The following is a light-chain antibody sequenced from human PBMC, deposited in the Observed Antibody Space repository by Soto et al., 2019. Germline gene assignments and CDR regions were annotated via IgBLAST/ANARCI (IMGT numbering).Light chain of an antibody. Sequence: DIVMTQSPDSLAVSLGERATINCKSSQSVLYSSNNKNYLAWYQQKPGQPPKLLIYWASTRESGVPDRFSGSGSGTDFTLTISSLQAEDVAVYYCQHYYSTPPTFGQGTKVEI. CDR2: WAS. V-gene: IGKV4-1*01. J-gene: IGKJ1*01. CDR3: QHYYSTPPT. CDR1: QSVLYSSNNKNY.